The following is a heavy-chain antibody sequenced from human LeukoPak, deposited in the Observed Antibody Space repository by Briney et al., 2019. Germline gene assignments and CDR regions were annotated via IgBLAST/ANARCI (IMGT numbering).Heavy chain of an antibody. Sequence: ASVKVSCKASGYTFTSYAMNWVRQAPGQGLEWMGGIIPIFGTANYAQKFQGRVTITADESTSTAYMELSSLRSEDTAVYYCARDYRYYYDSSGYYYFDYWGQGTLVTVSS. CDR3: ARDYRYYYDSSGYYYFDY. J-gene: IGHJ4*02. CDR2: IIPIFGTA. CDR1: GYTFTSYA. D-gene: IGHD3-22*01. V-gene: IGHV1-69*13.